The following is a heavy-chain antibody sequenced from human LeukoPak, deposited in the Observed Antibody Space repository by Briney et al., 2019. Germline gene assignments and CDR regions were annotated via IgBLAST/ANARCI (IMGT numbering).Heavy chain of an antibody. CDR3: ARVDAVGSGEGGYSSYAMDV. V-gene: IGHV3-23*01. CDR1: GFSFSSYG. J-gene: IGHJ6*02. CDR2: ISSSGLTT. Sequence: PGGSLRLSGAGSGFSFSSYGMSWVRQVPGKGLEWVSGISSSGLTTYYADSVKGPFTISRDNSGHTADLQMQSPIAEGKALYYCARVDAVGSGEGGYSSYAMDVWGRGTPVTVSS. D-gene: IGHD3-10*01.